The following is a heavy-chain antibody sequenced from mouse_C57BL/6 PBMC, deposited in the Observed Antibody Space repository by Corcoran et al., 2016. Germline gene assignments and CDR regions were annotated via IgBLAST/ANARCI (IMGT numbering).Heavy chain of an antibody. V-gene: IGHV1-26*01. CDR3: ARGYYGSSYFDV. CDR2: INPNNGRT. J-gene: IGHJ1*03. CDR1: GYTFTDYY. Sequence: EVQLQQSGPELVKPGASVKISCKASGYTFTDYYMNWVKQSHGKSLEWIGDINPNNGRTSYNQKFKGKATLTVDKSSSTAYMELRSLTSEDSAVYYCARGYYGSSYFDVWGTGTTVTVSS. D-gene: IGHD1-1*01.